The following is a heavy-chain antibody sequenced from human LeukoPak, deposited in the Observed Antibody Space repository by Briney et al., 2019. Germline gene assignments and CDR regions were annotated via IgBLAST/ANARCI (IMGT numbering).Heavy chain of an antibody. J-gene: IGHJ1*01. CDR1: GFTFSLSW. V-gene: IGHV3-74*01. Sequence: AGGSLRLSCAASGFTFSLSWMHWVRQAPGKGLEWVSSINYDARSRTYADSVKGRLIISRDNAENTLFLQMNSLRVEDSAIYSCVRGAGPGTPFDWGQGILVTVSS. CDR3: VRGAGPGTPFD. CDR2: INYDARSR. D-gene: IGHD1-1*01.